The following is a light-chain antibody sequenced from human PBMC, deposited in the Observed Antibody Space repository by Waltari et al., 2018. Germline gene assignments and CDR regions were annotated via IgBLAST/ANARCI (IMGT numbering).Light chain of an antibody. CDR2: SAS. V-gene: IGKV1-39*01. J-gene: IGKJ1*01. CDR3: QQSFSSPRT. Sequence: DIQMTQSPSSLSASVRDSVTITCRASQGISNDLNWYQQRPGKDPKLLIYSASTLQEGVPSRFSGGASGTDFTLTISGLQPEDFAIYWCQQSFSSPRTFGRGTKVEI. CDR1: QGISND.